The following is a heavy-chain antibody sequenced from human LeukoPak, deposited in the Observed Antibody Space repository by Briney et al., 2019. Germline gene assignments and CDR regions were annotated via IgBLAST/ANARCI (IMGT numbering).Heavy chain of an antibody. Sequence: GSSVKVSCKASGGTFSSYAISWVRQAPGQGLEWMGGIIPIFGTANYAQKFQGRVTMTRDTSISTAYLDLSSLTSEDTAVYYCARVSMRVRGARRFDPWGQGTLVTVSS. D-gene: IGHD3-10*01. J-gene: IGHJ5*02. V-gene: IGHV1-69*05. CDR2: IIPIFGTA. CDR1: GGTFSSYA. CDR3: ARVSMRVRGARRFDP.